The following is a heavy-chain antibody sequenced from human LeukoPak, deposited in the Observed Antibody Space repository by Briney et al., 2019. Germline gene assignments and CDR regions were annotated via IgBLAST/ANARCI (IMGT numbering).Heavy chain of an antibody. CDR1: GYTLTELS. J-gene: IGHJ3*02. D-gene: IGHD6-19*01. Sequence: ASVKVSCKVSGYTLTELSMHWVRQAPGKGLEWMGWISAYNGNTNYAQKLQGRVTMTTDTSTSTAYMELRSLRSDDTAVYYCARSGWSKVGAFDIWGQGTMVTVSS. CDR3: ARSGWSKVGAFDI. V-gene: IGHV1-18*01. CDR2: ISAYNGNT.